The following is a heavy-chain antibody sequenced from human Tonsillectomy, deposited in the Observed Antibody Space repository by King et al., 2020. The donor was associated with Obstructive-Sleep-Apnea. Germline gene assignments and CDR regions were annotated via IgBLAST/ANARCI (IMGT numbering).Heavy chain of an antibody. CDR3: ARTQTAGAFDI. CDR2: INPSGGST. V-gene: IGHV1-46*01. CDR1: GYTFTSYY. D-gene: IGHD2-21*02. Sequence: VQLVESGAEVKKPGASVKVSCKASGYTFTSYYMHWVRQAPGQGLEWMGIINPSGGSTSYAQKFQGRVTMTRDTSTSTVYMELSILRSEDTAVYYCARTQTAGAFDIWGQGTMVTVSS. J-gene: IGHJ3*02.